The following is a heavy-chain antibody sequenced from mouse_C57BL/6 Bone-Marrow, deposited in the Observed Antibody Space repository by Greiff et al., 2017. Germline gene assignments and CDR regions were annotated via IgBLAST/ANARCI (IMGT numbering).Heavy chain of an antibody. Sequence: VQLQQSGPELVKPGASVKISCKASGYAFSSSWMNWVKQRPGKGLERIGRIYPGDGDTNYNGKFKGKATLTADKSSSTAYMQLSSLTSEDSAVYFCARWDYDYGPFAYWGQGTLVTVSA. CDR1: GYAFSSSW. CDR2: IYPGDGDT. CDR3: ARWDYDYGPFAY. J-gene: IGHJ3*01. V-gene: IGHV1-82*01. D-gene: IGHD2-4*01.